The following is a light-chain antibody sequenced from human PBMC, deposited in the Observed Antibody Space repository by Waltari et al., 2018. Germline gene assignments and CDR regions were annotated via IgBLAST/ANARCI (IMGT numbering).Light chain of an antibody. J-gene: IGKJ1*01. V-gene: IGKV3-20*01. Sequence: EIVLTQSPGTLSLSPGERATLSCRASQSISKYLAWYQQKPGQAPRLLIFHASTRATGIPDRFSGSGSGTDFSLIISRLEPEDFVVYYCQKYESLPATFSQGTKVEIK. CDR1: QSISKY. CDR2: HAS. CDR3: QKYESLPAT.